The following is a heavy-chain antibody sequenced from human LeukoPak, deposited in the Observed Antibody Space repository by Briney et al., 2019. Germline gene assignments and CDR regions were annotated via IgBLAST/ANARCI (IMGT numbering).Heavy chain of an antibody. CDR2: FNPSGGST. Sequence: ASVKVSCKASGYTFTSYYIHWVRQAPGQGLEWMGIFNPSGGSTSYAQKFQGRVTMTRDTSTSTVYMELSSLRSEDTAVYYCARDGIWSPYCTNGVCYPDYWGQGTLVTVSS. CDR3: ARDGIWSPYCTNGVCYPDY. V-gene: IGHV1-46*01. CDR1: GYTFTSYY. J-gene: IGHJ4*02. D-gene: IGHD2-8*01.